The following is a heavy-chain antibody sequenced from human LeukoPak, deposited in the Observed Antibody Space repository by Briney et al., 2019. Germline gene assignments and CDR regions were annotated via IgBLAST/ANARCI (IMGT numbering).Heavy chain of an antibody. Sequence: SQTLSLTCTVSGGSISSGSYYWSWIRQPAGKGLEWIGRIYTSGSTNYNPSLKSRVTISVDTSKNQFSLKLSSVTAADTAVYYCAKDMEELRYFDWNWAFGGQGTLVTVSS. CDR1: GGSISSGSYY. J-gene: IGHJ4*02. CDR3: AKDMEELRYFDWNWAF. V-gene: IGHV4-61*02. D-gene: IGHD3-9*01. CDR2: IYTSGST.